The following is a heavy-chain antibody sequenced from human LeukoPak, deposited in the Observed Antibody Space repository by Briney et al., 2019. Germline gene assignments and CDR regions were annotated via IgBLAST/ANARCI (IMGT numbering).Heavy chain of an antibody. J-gene: IGHJ6*02. Sequence: SQTLSLTCAISGDSVSSNSAAWNWIRQSPSRGLEWLGRTYYRSKWYNGYAVSVKSRITINPGTSKNQFSLQLNSLTPEDTAVYYCARNVASNYYYFYGMDVWGQGTTVTVSS. CDR2: TYYRSKWYN. V-gene: IGHV6-1*01. CDR1: GDSVSSNSAA. CDR3: ARNVASNYYYFYGMDV. D-gene: IGHD2-21*01.